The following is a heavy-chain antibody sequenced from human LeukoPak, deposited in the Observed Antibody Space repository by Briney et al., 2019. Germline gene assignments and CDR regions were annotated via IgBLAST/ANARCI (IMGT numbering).Heavy chain of an antibody. Sequence: GGSLRLSCAASGFTFSSYWMHWVRQAPGQGLVWVSRINSDGRSTSYADSVKGRFTISRDNAKNTLYMQMNSLRAEDTAVYYCARPRNDILSGFHYYYGPDVWGQGTTVTVSS. CDR3: ARPRNDILSGFHYYYGPDV. V-gene: IGHV3-74*01. CDR2: INSDGRST. J-gene: IGHJ6*02. D-gene: IGHD3-9*01. CDR1: GFTFSSYW.